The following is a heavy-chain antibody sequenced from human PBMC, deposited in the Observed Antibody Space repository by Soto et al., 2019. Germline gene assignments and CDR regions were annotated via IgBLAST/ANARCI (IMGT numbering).Heavy chain of an antibody. CDR1: GFTFSSYA. V-gene: IGHV3-7*03. Sequence: GGSLRLSCAASGFTFSSYAMSWVRQAPGKGLEWVANIKDDGSEKYYVDSVRGRFTISRDNAKNSLCLQMDSLRADDTAVYYCVRGGRNFDSWGQGTLVTVSS. CDR3: VRGGRNFDS. CDR2: IKDDGSEK. D-gene: IGHD2-15*01. J-gene: IGHJ4*02.